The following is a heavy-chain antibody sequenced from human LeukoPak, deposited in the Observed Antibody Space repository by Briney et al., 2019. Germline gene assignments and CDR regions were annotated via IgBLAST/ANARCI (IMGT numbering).Heavy chain of an antibody. CDR2: ISAYNGNT. D-gene: IGHD3-10*01. J-gene: IGHJ3*02. CDR3: ARAGRWRGYDI. V-gene: IGHV1-18*04. CDR1: GYTFTGYY. Sequence: GASVKVSCKASGYTFTGYYMHWVRQAPGQGLEWMGWISAYNGNTNYAQKLQGRVTMTTDTSTSTAHMELRSLRSDDTAVYYCARAGRWRGYDIWGQGTMVTVSS.